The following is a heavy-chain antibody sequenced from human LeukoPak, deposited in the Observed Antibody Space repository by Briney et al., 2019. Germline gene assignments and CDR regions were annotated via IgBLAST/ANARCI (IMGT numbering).Heavy chain of an antibody. Sequence: GESLKISCKGSGYTFATSWIGWVRQMPGKGLEWMGIIYPGDSDTRYSPSFQGQVTISADKSISTAYLQSSSLRASDTAMYHCARQGYSSSSGGWFDPWGQGTLVTVSS. CDR3: ARQGYSSSSGGWFDP. CDR2: IYPGDSDT. V-gene: IGHV5-51*01. D-gene: IGHD6-6*01. CDR1: GYTFATSW. J-gene: IGHJ5*02.